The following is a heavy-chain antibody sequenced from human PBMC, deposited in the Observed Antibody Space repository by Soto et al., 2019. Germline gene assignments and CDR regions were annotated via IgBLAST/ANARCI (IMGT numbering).Heavy chain of an antibody. CDR1: GGSISSYY. CDR3: ARQRWQTYYYYYYMDV. J-gene: IGHJ6*03. CDR2: IYYSGST. D-gene: IGHD6-13*01. Sequence: SETLSLTCTVSGGSISSYYWSWIRQPPGKGLEWIGYIYYSGSTNYNPSLKSRVTISVDTSKNQFSLKLSSVTAADTAVYYRARQRWQTYYYYYYMDVWGKGTTVTVSS. V-gene: IGHV4-59*08.